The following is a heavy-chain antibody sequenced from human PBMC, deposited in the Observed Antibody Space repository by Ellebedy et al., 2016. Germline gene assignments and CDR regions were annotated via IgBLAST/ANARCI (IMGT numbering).Heavy chain of an antibody. CDR1: GGSISSGGYY. V-gene: IGHV4-31*03. J-gene: IGHJ3*02. Sequence: SETLSLXXTVSGGSISSGGYYWSWIRQHPGKGLEWIGYIYYSGSTYYNPSLKSRVTISVDTSKNQFSLKLSSVTAADTAVYYCASAQSTVTGMNAFDIWGQGTMVTVSS. CDR2: IYYSGST. CDR3: ASAQSTVTGMNAFDI. D-gene: IGHD4-11*01.